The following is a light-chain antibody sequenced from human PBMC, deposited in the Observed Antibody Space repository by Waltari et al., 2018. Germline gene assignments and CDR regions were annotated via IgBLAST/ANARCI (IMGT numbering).Light chain of an antibody. CDR3: QQYNNWPPYT. CDR2: GAS. J-gene: IGKJ2*01. CDR1: QSVSSN. Sequence: EIVMTQSRSTLSVSPGERATLSCRPSQSVSSNLAWYQQKPGQAPRLLIYGASTRATGIPARFSGSGSGTEFTLTISSLQSEDFAVYYCQQYNNWPPYTFGQGTKLEIK. V-gene: IGKV3-15*01.